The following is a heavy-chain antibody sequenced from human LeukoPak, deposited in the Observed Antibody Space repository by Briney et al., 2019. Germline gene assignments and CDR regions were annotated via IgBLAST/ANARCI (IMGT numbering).Heavy chain of an antibody. CDR3: ARSRVDYYGSGSYPDY. CDR1: GGSISIYY. CDR2: IYYSGST. V-gene: IGHV4-59*08. J-gene: IGHJ4*02. Sequence: PETLSLSCTVSGGSISIYYWSWIRQPPEEGLERVGYIYYSGSTNYNPSLKSRVTISVDTSKNQFSLKLSSVTAADTAVYYCARSRVDYYGSGSYPDYWGQGTLVTVSS. D-gene: IGHD3-10*01.